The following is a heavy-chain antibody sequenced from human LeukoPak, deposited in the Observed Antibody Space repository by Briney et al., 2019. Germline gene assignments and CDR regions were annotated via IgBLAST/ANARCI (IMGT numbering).Heavy chain of an antibody. CDR1: GFTVSSNY. Sequence: GGSLRLSCAASGFTVSSNYMSWVRQAPGKGLEWVSVIYSGGSTYYSDSVKGRFTISRDNSKNTLYLQMNSLRAEDTAVYYCAYDSSGYYYGYWGQGTLVTVSS. V-gene: IGHV3-66*02. CDR3: AYDSSGYYYGY. CDR2: IYSGGST. D-gene: IGHD3-22*01. J-gene: IGHJ4*02.